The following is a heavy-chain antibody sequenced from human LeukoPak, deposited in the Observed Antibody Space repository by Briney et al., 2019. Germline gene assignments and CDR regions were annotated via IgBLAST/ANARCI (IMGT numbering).Heavy chain of an antibody. D-gene: IGHD6-13*01. CDR2: ISSSSSYI. V-gene: IGHV3-21*03. Sequence: GGSLRLSCAASGFTFSSYSMNWVRQAPGKGLEWVSSISSSSSYIYYADSVKGRFTISRDNAKNSLYLQMNSLRAEHTAVYYCARDESFATSSSWADYWGQGALVTVSS. CDR3: ARDESFATSSSWADY. CDR1: GFTFSSYS. J-gene: IGHJ4*02.